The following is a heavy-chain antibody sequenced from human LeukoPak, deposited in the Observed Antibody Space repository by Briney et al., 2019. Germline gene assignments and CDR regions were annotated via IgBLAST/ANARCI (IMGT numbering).Heavy chain of an antibody. J-gene: IGHJ4*02. CDR3: AKGDYGVPPGY. V-gene: IGHV3-48*04. Sequence: PGGSLRLSCAASGFTFSSYSMNWVRQAPGKGLEWVSYISSSSSTIYYADSVKGRFTISRDNAKNSLYLQMNSLRAGDTALYYCAKGDYGVPPGYWGQGTLVTVS. CDR1: GFTFSSYS. D-gene: IGHD4-17*01. CDR2: ISSSSSTI.